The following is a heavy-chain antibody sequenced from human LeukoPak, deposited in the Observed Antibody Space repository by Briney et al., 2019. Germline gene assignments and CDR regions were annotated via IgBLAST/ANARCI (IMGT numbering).Heavy chain of an antibody. V-gene: IGHV3-21*01. D-gene: IGHD1-26*01. Sequence: PGGSLRLSCAASGFTFSTYSMNWVRQAPGKGLEWVSSISSRSTDIYYGDSVKGRFAISRDNAKNSLYLQMNSLRAEDTAVYYCARGPMGVGAQSSFGYWGQGTLGTVSS. J-gene: IGHJ4*02. CDR3: ARGPMGVGAQSSFGY. CDR2: ISSRSTDI. CDR1: GFTFSTYS.